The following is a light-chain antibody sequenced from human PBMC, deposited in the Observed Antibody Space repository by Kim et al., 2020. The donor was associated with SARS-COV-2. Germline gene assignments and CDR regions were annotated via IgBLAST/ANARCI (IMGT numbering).Light chain of an antibody. V-gene: IGLV2-14*03. J-gene: IGLJ1*01. CDR3: SSYTSSSTLV. CDR2: DVS. Sequence: QSITISCTGTSSDVGVYNYVSWYQQHPGKAPKLMIYDVSNRPSGVSNRFSGSKSGNTASLTISGLQAEDEADYYCSSYTSSSTLVFGTGTKVTVL. CDR1: SSDVGVYNY.